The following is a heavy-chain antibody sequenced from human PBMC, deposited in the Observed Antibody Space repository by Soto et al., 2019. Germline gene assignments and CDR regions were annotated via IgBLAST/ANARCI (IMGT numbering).Heavy chain of an antibody. J-gene: IGHJ4*02. CDR1: GYTFTSYD. CDR3: ARGINSIAAAGTVN. D-gene: IGHD6-13*01. V-gene: IGHV1-8*01. CDR2: MNPNSGTT. Sequence: QVQLVQSGAEVKKPGASVKVSCKASGYTFTSYDINWVRQAPGQGLEWMGWMNPNSGTTGYAQKFQGRVTMTRNTSISTAYMELRSLRSEDTAVYYCARGINSIAAAGTVNWGQGTLVTVSS.